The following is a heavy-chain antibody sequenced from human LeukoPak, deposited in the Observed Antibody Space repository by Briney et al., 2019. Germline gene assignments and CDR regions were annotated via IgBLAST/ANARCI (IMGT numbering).Heavy chain of an antibody. J-gene: IGHJ4*02. V-gene: IGHV5-51*01. CDR3: AGGITANYFDY. Sequence: GESLKISCKGSGYSFTSYWLGWVRQMAGKGLEWMGIIYPGDSAARYSPSFQGQVTISVDRSIRTAYLQWSSLKASDTAMYYCAGGITANYFDYWGQGTLVTVSS. CDR1: GYSFTSYW. CDR2: IYPGDSAA. D-gene: IGHD6-13*01.